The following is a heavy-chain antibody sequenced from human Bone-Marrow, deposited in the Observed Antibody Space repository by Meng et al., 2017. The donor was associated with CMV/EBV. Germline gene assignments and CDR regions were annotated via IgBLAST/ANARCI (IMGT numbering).Heavy chain of an antibody. CDR3: TTELWIVVVPAAIRP. Sequence: GESLKISCAASGFTFSNAWMSWVRQAPGKGLEWVGRIKSKTDGGTTDYAAPVKGRFTISRDDSKNTLYLLMNSLKTEDTAVYYCTTELWIVVVPAAIRPWGQGTLVTVSS. CDR1: GFTFSNAW. CDR2: IKSKTDGGTT. J-gene: IGHJ5*02. V-gene: IGHV3-15*01. D-gene: IGHD2-2*02.